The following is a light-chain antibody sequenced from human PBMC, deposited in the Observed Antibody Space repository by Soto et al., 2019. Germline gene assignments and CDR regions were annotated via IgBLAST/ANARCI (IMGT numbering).Light chain of an antibody. CDR3: KQYATSARLP. CDR1: QSVSQY. CDR2: GAS. J-gene: IGKJ3*01. Sequence: EIVLTQSPGTLSWSPGERATLSCRASQSVSQYLAWYQQKPGQAPRLLIYGASSRANGIADRFSGSGSGTDFPLTINGLEPEDFAVYYCKQYATSARLPFGPGKNVDI. V-gene: IGKV3-20*01.